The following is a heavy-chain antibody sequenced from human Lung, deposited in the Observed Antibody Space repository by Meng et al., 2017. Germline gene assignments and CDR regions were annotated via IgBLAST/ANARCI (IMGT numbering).Heavy chain of an antibody. Sequence: QVHIKQWGAGMLYPSETLSLTCAVYGGSFSVYYWSWIRQPPGKGLEWIGEIIDSGSTNYNPSLKSRVTISVDTSKNQFSLRVTSVTAADRAVYYCVRRTYSSGWYFDYWGQGTLVTVSS. CDR3: VRRTYSSGWYFDY. CDR2: IIDSGST. D-gene: IGHD6-19*01. J-gene: IGHJ4*02. CDR1: GGSFSVYY. V-gene: IGHV4-34*02.